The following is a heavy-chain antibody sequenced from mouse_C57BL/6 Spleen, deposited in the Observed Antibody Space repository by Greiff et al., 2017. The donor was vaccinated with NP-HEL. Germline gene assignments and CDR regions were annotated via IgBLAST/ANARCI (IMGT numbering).Heavy chain of an antibody. CDR1: GYTFTSYW. D-gene: IGHD4-1*01. Sequence: QVQLKQPGAELVKPGASVKLSCKASGYTFTSYWMQWVKQRPGQGLEWIGVIDPSTSSTNYNQKFKGKATLTVDTSSSTAYMQLSSLTSEDSAVCSRARNWDEDYWGQGTTLTVSS. CDR3: ARNWDEDY. V-gene: IGHV1-50*01. J-gene: IGHJ2*01. CDR2: IDPSTSST.